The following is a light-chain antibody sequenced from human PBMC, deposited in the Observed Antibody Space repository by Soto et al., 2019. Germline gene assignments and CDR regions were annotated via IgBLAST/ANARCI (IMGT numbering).Light chain of an antibody. J-gene: IGKJ1*01. V-gene: IGKV3-11*01. CDR3: HQRQSWPRT. CDR1: QYINTR. CDR2: QTS. Sequence: DIVLTQSPATLSSFPGDRVTLSCRASQYINTRLAWYQHRPGQAPRLLIYQTSIRAAGIPARSSASGSGTDFTLTISYVKPEDFALYYCHQRQSWPRTFGQGTKVDSK.